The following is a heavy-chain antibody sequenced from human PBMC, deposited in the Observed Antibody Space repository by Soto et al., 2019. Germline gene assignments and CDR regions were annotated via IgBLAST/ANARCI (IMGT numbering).Heavy chain of an antibody. CDR2: IFYSGST. CDR1: GGSISSYY. J-gene: IGHJ4*02. Sequence: QVQLQESGPGLVKPSETLSLTCTVSGGSISSYYWSWIRQPPGKGLEWIGYIFYSGSTNYNPSLXIXVXIXXETSKNQFSLKLSSVTAADTAVYYCARRWGTSFDFWGQGTLVTVSS. CDR3: ARRWGTSFDF. D-gene: IGHD7-27*01. V-gene: IGHV4-59*01.